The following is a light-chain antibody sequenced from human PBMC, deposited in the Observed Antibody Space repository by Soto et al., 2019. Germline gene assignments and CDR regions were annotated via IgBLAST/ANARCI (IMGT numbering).Light chain of an antibody. CDR1: TRDIGSYNL. Sequence: QSALTQPASVSVSPGQSITISCTGTTRDIGSYNLVSWYQQHPGKVPKIIIYEASKRPSGAPYRFSGSKSGNTASLTISWLQAEDEAYYYCCSYAGSSTGVFGTGTKVTVL. CDR2: EAS. CDR3: CSYAGSSTGV. J-gene: IGLJ1*01. V-gene: IGLV2-23*01.